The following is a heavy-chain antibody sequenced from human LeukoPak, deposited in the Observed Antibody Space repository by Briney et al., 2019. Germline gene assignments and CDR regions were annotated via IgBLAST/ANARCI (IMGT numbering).Heavy chain of an antibody. Sequence: ASVKLSCKASGYTFTNYAMNWVRQAPGQGLEWMGWINTNTGNLTYAHGFTGRFVFSLDNSVNTAYLQISSLKAEDTAVYYCARVGDGYNSMWGRRYYYYYMDVWGKGTTVTISS. J-gene: IGHJ6*03. D-gene: IGHD5-24*01. CDR3: ARVGDGYNSMWGRRYYYYYMDV. CDR2: INTNTGNL. V-gene: IGHV7-4-1*02. CDR1: GYTFTNYA.